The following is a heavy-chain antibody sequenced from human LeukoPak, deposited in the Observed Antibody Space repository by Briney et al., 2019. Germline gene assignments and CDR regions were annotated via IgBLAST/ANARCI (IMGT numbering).Heavy chain of an antibody. D-gene: IGHD6-19*01. Sequence: GGSLRLSCAASGFTFSDYYMSWIRQAPGKGLEWVSYISSSGSTIYYADSVKGRFTISRDNTKNSLYLQMNSLRAEDTAVYYCAREGSGWENHDAFDIWGQGTMVTVSS. CDR1: GFTFSDYY. J-gene: IGHJ3*02. CDR3: AREGSGWENHDAFDI. V-gene: IGHV3-11*01. CDR2: ISSSGSTI.